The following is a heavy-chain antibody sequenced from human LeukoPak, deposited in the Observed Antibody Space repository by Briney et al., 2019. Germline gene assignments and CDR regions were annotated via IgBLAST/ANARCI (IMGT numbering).Heavy chain of an antibody. Sequence: ASVKVSCKASGYTFTSYYMHWVRQAPGQGLEWMGIINPSGGSTSYAQKFQGRVTMTRDTSTSTAYMELSSLRSEDTAVYYCAREFKGIAARPFGVFDYWGQGTLVTVSS. J-gene: IGHJ4*02. CDR2: INPSGGST. CDR1: GYTFTSYY. D-gene: IGHD6-6*01. CDR3: AREFKGIAARPFGVFDY. V-gene: IGHV1-46*01.